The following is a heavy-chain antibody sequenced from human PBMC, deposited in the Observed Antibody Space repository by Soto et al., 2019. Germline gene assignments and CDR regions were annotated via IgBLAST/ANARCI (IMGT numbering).Heavy chain of an antibody. Sequence: QVQLQESGPGLVKPSQTLSLTCTVSGGSISSGGYYWSWIRQHPGKGLEWIGYIYYSGSTYYNPSLKSRVTISVDSSKNQFSLKLSSVTAADTAVYYCASRNGVYRGLIDYWGQGTLVTVSS. CDR2: IYYSGST. V-gene: IGHV4-31*03. CDR1: GGSISSGGYY. D-gene: IGHD2-8*01. J-gene: IGHJ4*02. CDR3: ASRNGVYRGLIDY.